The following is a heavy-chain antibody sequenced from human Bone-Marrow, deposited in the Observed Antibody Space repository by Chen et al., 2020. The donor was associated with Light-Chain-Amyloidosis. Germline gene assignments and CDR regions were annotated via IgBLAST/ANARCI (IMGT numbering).Heavy chain of an antibody. J-gene: IGHJ4*02. D-gene: IGHD3-9*01. CDR3: VRQRRGIGWLPVY. CDR1: SGSISSDNYY. Sequence: QLQLQESGPGLVKTSETLSLTCTVSSGSISSDNYYWGWIRQPPGQGLEWIGSIYFRGDTYYRPSLRSRVTISVDTSKNQFSLILNSMTAADTAVYYCVRQRRGIGWLPVYWGQGTLVTASS. V-gene: IGHV4-39*01. CDR2: IYFRGDT.